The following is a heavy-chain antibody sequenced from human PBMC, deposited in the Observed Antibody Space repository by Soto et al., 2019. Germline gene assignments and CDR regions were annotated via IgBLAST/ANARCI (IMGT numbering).Heavy chain of an antibody. CDR1: GYTFTSYD. Sequence: QVQLVQSGAEVTKPGASVKVSCKASGYTFTSYDINWVRQATGQGLEWMGWMSPNGGATGLEQKFXGXVXMXGATSINTGYMELSNLRSEDTAIYYCARGVDAGVDVWGQGTTVTVSS. CDR3: ARGVDAGVDV. CDR2: MSPNGGAT. J-gene: IGHJ6*02. D-gene: IGHD1-1*01. V-gene: IGHV1-8*01.